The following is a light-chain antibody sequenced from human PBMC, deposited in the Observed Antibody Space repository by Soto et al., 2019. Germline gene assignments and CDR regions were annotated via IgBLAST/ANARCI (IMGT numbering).Light chain of an antibody. Sequence: DIQMSQSPSTLSGSVGDRVTITCRASQTISSWLAWYQQKPGKAPKLLIYKASSLEGGVPSRFSGSGSGTEFTLTISSLQPDDFATYYCHQYNYYRPTFGQGTKVDIK. CDR2: KAS. V-gene: IGKV1-5*03. CDR1: QTISSW. J-gene: IGKJ1*01. CDR3: HQYNYYRPT.